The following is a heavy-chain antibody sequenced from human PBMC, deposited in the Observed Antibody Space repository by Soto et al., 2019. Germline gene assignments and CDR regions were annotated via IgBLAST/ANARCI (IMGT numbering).Heavy chain of an antibody. V-gene: IGHV4-30-4*01. D-gene: IGHD1-26*01. CDR2: TSFSGYT. J-gene: IGHJ4*02. Sequence: QVQLQESGPGLVKPSQTLSLTCSVSGDSVSSGDSYWSWIRQPPGKALEWIGYTSFSGYTSYSQSPKSRVTISVDMSKSQYSLRLTSVTAADTAVYYCVRGGNPYHYATSGPGTFDKWGQGTLVSVSS. CDR1: GDSVSSGDSY. CDR3: VRGGNPYHYATSGPGTFDK.